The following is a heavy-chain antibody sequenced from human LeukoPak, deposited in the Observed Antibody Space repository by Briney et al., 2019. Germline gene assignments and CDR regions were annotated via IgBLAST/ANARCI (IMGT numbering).Heavy chain of an antibody. V-gene: IGHV3-20*04. CDR1: GFSFDDFA. CDR2: ITWNGGRT. Sequence: GGSLRLSCAASGFSFDDFAMMWVRQVPGKGLEWVSVITWNGGRTAYADSVKGRFTISRDNAKNSLYLQMNSLRVEDTALFYCARGKGDCRSTSCYVDYWGLGTLVTVPS. D-gene: IGHD2-2*01. CDR3: ARGKGDCRSTSCYVDY. J-gene: IGHJ4*02.